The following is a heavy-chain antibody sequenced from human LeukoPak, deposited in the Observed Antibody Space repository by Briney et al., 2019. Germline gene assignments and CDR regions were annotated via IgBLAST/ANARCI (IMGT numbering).Heavy chain of an antibody. CDR2: ISSSSSYI. V-gene: IGHV3-21*01. Sequence: PGGSLRLSCAASGFTFSSYSMNWVRQAPGKGLEWVSSISSSSSYIYYADSVKGRFTISRDNAKNSLYLQMNSLRAEDTAVYYCARDAGDGYNLGLPYYYYYGMDVWGQGTTVTVSS. CDR3: ARDAGDGYNLGLPYYYYYGMDV. J-gene: IGHJ6*02. CDR1: GFTFSSYS. D-gene: IGHD5-24*01.